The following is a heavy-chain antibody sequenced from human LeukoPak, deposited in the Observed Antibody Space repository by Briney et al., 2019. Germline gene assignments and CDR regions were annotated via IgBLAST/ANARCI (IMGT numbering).Heavy chain of an antibody. Sequence: SVKVSCKASGGTFSSFAISWVRQAPGQGLEWMGRIIPIFGTANYAQKFQGRVTITADKSTSTAYMELSSLSSEDTAVYYCARALSWTTESYYYMDVWGKGTTVTVSS. D-gene: IGHD3/OR15-3a*01. CDR1: GGTFSSFA. CDR3: ARALSWTTESYYYMDV. V-gene: IGHV1-69*06. CDR2: IIPIFGTA. J-gene: IGHJ6*03.